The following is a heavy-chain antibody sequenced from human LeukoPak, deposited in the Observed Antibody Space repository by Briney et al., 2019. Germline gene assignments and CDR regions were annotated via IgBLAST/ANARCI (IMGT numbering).Heavy chain of an antibody. CDR1: GGSISRSSYY. V-gene: IGHV4-39*01. CDR2: TYYSGST. Sequence: SETLSLTCSVSGGSISRSSYYWTWIRQSPGRGLEWIGNTYYSGSTLYNPSLKSRVTISVDTSKNQFSLRLTSVTAADTAVYYCARPRGHRWSGYDYWGQGVLVTVSP. CDR3: ARPRGHRWSGYDY. D-gene: IGHD3-3*01. J-gene: IGHJ4*02.